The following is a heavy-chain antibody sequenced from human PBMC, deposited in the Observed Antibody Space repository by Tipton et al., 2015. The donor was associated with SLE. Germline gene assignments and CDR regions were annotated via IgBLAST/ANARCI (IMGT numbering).Heavy chain of an antibody. D-gene: IGHD3-16*01. CDR2: THTSGST. CDR3: ARFMISVGLDY. V-gene: IGHV4-4*08. J-gene: IGHJ4*02. Sequence: TLSLTCKVSGGSISNYYWSWIRLTSGERLEWNGYTHTSGSTNYNPSLKSRVSISVDTSKNQVSLKLTSVTAADTGVYYCARFMISVGLDYWGQGTLVTVSS. CDR1: GGSISNYY.